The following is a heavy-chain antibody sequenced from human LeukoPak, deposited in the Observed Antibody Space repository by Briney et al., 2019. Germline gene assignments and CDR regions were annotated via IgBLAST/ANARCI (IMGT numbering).Heavy chain of an antibody. V-gene: IGHV4-59*01. CDR2: IYSSGST. D-gene: IGHD6-19*01. CDR3: ARDRGRSGWLGY. J-gene: IGHJ4*02. Sequence: SETLSLTCTVSGGSISSYYWSWIRQPPGKGLEWIGYIYSSGSTNYNPSLKSRVTISVDTSKNQFSLKLSSVTAADTAVYYCARDRGRSGWLGYWGQGTLVTVSS. CDR1: GGSISSYY.